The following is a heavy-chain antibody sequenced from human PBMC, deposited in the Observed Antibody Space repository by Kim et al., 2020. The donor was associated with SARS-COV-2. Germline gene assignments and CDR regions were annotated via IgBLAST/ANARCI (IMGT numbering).Heavy chain of an antibody. Sequence: GGSLRLSCAASGFTFSSYGMHWVRQAPGKGLEWVAVISYDGSNKYYADSVKGRFTISRDNSKNTLYLQMNSLRAEDTAVYYCAKVGGYCSGTSCYWRWVYYYYYMDVWGKGTTVTVSS. V-gene: IGHV3-30*18. CDR3: AKVGGYCSGTSCYWRWVYYYYYMDV. J-gene: IGHJ6*03. D-gene: IGHD2-2*01. CDR1: GFTFSSYG. CDR2: ISYDGSNK.